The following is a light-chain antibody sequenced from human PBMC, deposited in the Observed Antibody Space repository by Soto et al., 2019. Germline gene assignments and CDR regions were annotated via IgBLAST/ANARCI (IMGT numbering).Light chain of an antibody. V-gene: IGKV1-39*01. CDR2: GAS. J-gene: IGKJ4*01. CDR3: QQSYSIPPLS. Sequence: DIQMTQSPSSLSASVGDRAIITCRASQSISNYLNWYQQKPGRAPKVLISGASALQSGVPSRFSGSGSGTDFTLTISSLQPEDFATYYCQQSYSIPPLSFGGGTKVEIK. CDR1: QSISNY.